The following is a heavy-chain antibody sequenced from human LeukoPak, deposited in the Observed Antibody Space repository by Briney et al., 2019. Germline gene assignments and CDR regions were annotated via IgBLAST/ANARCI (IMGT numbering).Heavy chain of an antibody. D-gene: IGHD3-22*01. V-gene: IGHV1-24*01. CDR2: FDPEDGET. CDR3: ATESGSAGPEGMDV. CDR1: GGTFSSYA. Sequence: ASVKVSCKASGGTFSSYAISWVRQAPGKGLEWMGGFDPEDGETIYAQKFQGRVTTTEDTSTDTAYMELSSLRSEDTAVYYCATESGSAGPEGMDVWGQGTTVTVSS. J-gene: IGHJ6*02.